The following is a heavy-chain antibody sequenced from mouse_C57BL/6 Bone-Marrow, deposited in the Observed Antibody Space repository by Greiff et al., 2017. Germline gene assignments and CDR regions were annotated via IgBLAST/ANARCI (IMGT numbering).Heavy chain of an antibody. D-gene: IGHD3-1*01. Sequence: EVQLQQSGAELVKPGASVKLSCTASGFNFTDYYMHWVKQRTDQGLEWIGRIDPEDGDTKYAPKFKGKATITADTSSNTAYLQLSSLTSEDTAVYYCGRGGYFLFAYWGQGTLVTVSA. V-gene: IGHV14-2*01. J-gene: IGHJ3*01. CDR3: GRGGYFLFAY. CDR1: GFNFTDYY. CDR2: IDPEDGDT.